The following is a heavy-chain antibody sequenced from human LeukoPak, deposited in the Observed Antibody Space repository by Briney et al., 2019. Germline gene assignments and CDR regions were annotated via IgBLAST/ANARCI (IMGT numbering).Heavy chain of an antibody. CDR2: ISGVGVTT. Sequence: GGSLRLSCAASGFTFSSYAMSWVRQAPGKGLEWVSGISGVGVTTYYADSVKGRFTISRDNSKNTLYVQMNSLRADDTAIYYCARNQQLGGHSYYYYGMDVWGQGTTVTVSS. CDR1: GFTFSSYA. D-gene: IGHD3-16*01. J-gene: IGHJ6*02. V-gene: IGHV3-23*01. CDR3: ARNQQLGGHSYYYYGMDV.